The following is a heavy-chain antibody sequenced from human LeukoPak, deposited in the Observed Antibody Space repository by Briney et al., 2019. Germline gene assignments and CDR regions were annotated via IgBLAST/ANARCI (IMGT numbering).Heavy chain of an antibody. CDR1: GGSMSPYH. D-gene: IGHD6-13*01. Sequence: SETLSLTCTVSGGSMSPYHWGWIRQPPGKGLEWTGYIYYSGSTNYNPSLKSRVTISVDTSKNQFSLKLSSVTAADTAVYYCARREVRDSSSWYDYWGQGTLVTVSS. J-gene: IGHJ4*02. V-gene: IGHV4-59*08. CDR3: ARREVRDSSSWYDY. CDR2: IYYSGST.